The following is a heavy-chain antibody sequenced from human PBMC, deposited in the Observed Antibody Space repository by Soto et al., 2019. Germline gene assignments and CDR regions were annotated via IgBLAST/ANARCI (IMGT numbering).Heavy chain of an antibody. V-gene: IGHV3-30-3*01. CDR2: ISYDGSNK. D-gene: IGHD2-8*01. CDR1: GFTFSSYA. J-gene: IGHJ4*02. Sequence: QVQLVESGGGVVQPGRSLRLSCAASGFTFSSYAMHWVRQAPGKWLEWVAVISYDGSNKYYADSVKARFTISRDNSKNTLYLQMNSLRAEDTAVYYCARDLGRPPPVLMEYALSHWGQGTLVAVSS. CDR3: ARDLGRPPPVLMEYALSH.